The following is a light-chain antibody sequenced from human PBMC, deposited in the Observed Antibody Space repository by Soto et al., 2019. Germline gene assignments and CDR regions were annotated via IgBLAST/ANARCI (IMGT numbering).Light chain of an antibody. CDR2: WAS. J-gene: IGKJ2*01. CDR1: QSVSSSY. V-gene: IGKV3-20*01. CDR3: QQYYSIPYT. Sequence: EIVLTQSPGTLSLSPGERATLSCRASQSVSSSYLAWFQQKPGQPPRLFIYWASTRESGVPDRFSGSGSGTDFTLTINSLQAEDVAVYYCQQYYSIPYTFGQGTELELK.